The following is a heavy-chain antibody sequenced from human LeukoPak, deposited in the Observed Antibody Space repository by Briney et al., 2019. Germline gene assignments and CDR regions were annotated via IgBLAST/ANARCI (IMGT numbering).Heavy chain of an antibody. Sequence: PSETLSLTCTVSGGSISSYYWSWIRQPPGKGLEWIGYIYYSGSTYYNPSLKSRVTISVETSKNQFSLRLSSVTAADTAVYYCARVYYDSSNYYYVLSWGQGTLVTVSS. D-gene: IGHD3-22*01. J-gene: IGHJ4*02. V-gene: IGHV4-59*08. CDR1: GGSISSYY. CDR2: IYYSGST. CDR3: ARVYYDSSNYYYVLS.